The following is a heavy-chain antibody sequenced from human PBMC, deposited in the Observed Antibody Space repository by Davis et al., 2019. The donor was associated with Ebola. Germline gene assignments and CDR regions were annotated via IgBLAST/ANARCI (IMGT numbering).Heavy chain of an antibody. CDR2: INHSGST. Sequence: SETPSLTCAVYGGSFSGYYWSWIRQPPGKGLEWIGEINHSGSTNYNPSLKSRVTISVDTSKNQFSLKLSSVTAADTAVYYCARYAGTSQPGDYFDYWGQGTLVTVSS. CDR1: GGSFSGYY. J-gene: IGHJ4*02. D-gene: IGHD6-13*01. CDR3: ARYAGTSQPGDYFDY. V-gene: IGHV4-34*01.